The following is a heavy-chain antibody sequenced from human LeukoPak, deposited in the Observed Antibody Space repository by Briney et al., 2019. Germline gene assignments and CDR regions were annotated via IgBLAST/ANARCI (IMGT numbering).Heavy chain of an antibody. D-gene: IGHD6-13*01. V-gene: IGHV3-21*01. CDR2: ISSSSSYI. J-gene: IGHJ4*02. CDR3: AGESDSSSWLCFDY. CDR1: GFTFSSYS. Sequence: GGSLRLSCAASGFTFSSYSMNWVRQAPGKGLEWVSSISSSSSYIYYADSVKGRFTISRDNSKNTLYLQMNSLRAEDTAVYYCAGESDSSSWLCFDYWGQGTLVTVSS.